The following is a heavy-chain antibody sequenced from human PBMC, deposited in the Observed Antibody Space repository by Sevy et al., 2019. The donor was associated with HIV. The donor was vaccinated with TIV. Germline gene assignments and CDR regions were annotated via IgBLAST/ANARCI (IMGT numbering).Heavy chain of an antibody. Sequence: GGSLRLSCGASGFTFSTYWMTWVRQGPGRGLEWVANISPDESEKYTVNSVKGRFTVSRDNAKNSLYLQMHSLRAEDTAVYYCARDLFGSGHDILTGKHGLEVWGQGTTVTVSS. V-gene: IGHV3-7*01. CDR2: ISPDESEK. CDR1: GFTFSTYW. J-gene: IGHJ6*02. D-gene: IGHD3-9*01. CDR3: ARDLFGSGHDILTGKHGLEV.